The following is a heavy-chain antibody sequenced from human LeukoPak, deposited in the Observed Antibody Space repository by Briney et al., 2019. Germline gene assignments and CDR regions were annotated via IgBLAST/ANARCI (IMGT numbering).Heavy chain of an antibody. V-gene: IGHV1-18*04. CDR2: ISTYNGNT. J-gene: IGHJ6*04. Sequence: ASVKVSCKASGYTFTSYGISWVRQAPGQALEWMGWISTYNGNTDYAQKLQGRVTMTTDTSTSTAYMELRSLRSDDTAVYYCARRNVVSFYYGMDVWGKGTTVAVSS. CDR1: GYTFTSYG. CDR3: ARRNVVSFYYGMDV. D-gene: IGHD2/OR15-2a*01.